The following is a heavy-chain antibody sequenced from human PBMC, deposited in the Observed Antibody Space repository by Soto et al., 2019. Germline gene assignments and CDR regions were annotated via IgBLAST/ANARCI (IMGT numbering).Heavy chain of an antibody. V-gene: IGHV4-59*11. D-gene: IGHD1-1*01. CDR1: GGSIIGHY. Sequence: PSETLSLTCTVSGGSIIGHYWSWIRQPPGKGLEWIGHIYYSGDTNYNPSLKSRVTISVDTSKNQFSLRLSSVTAANTAVYYCARETMPSSSKWFDPWGQGTLVTVSS. J-gene: IGHJ5*02. CDR2: IYYSGDT. CDR3: ARETMPSSSKWFDP.